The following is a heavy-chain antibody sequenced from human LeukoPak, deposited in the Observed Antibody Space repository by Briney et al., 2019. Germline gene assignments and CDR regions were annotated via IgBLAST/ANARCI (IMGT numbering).Heavy chain of an antibody. J-gene: IGHJ4*02. CDR2: SYWNDDN. V-gene: IGHV2-5*01. Sequence: PGPTLLNPTRPLTLTYTFSGFSLSTSGGGVGWIRQPPGKALEWLALSYWNDDNRYSPTLKSRLTITKDTSKNQVVLTMTNMDPVDTATYYCAHRQGRPYYYDSSGYYYFDYWGQGTLVTVSS. D-gene: IGHD3-22*01. CDR3: AHRQGRPYYYDSSGYYYFDY. CDR1: GFSLSTSGGG.